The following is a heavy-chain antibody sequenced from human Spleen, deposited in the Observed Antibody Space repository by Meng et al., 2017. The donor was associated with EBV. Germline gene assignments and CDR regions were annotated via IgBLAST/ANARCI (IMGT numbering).Heavy chain of an antibody. Sequence: QMQLQESGPGLVKPSXXLSLTCXVSGDSISSGDNYWGWIRQSPGKGLEWLGYIYYSGSTYYNPSLKSPVTISVDTSKNQFSLQLTSVTAADTAVYYCARPFPSWQSPRLDPFGAWGQGTLVTVSS. V-gene: IGHV4-30-4*01. CDR1: GDSISSGDNY. J-gene: IGHJ5*02. CDR3: ARPFPSWQSPRLDPFGA. CDR2: IYYSGST. D-gene: IGHD6-19*01.